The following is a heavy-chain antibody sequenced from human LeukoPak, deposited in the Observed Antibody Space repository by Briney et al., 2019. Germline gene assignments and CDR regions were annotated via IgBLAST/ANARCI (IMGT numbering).Heavy chain of an antibody. V-gene: IGHV3-33*01. CDR1: GFTFSSYG. J-gene: IGHJ6*02. CDR3: ARDLGGMMVYRRNSYYYGMDV. CDR2: IWYDGSNK. D-gene: IGHD3-16*01. Sequence: GGSLRLSCAASGFTFSSYGMHWVRQAPGKGLEWVAVIWYDGSNKYYADSVKGRFTISRDNSKNTLYLQMNSLRAEDTAVYYCARDLGGMMVYRRNSYYYGMDVWGQGTTVTVSS.